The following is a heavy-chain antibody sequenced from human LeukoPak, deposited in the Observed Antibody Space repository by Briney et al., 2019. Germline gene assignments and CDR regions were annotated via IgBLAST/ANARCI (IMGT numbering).Heavy chain of an antibody. J-gene: IGHJ6*03. V-gene: IGHV3-74*01. CDR2: INNDGSST. CDR3: ARVARGDYYYYYMDV. D-gene: IGHD3-10*01. Sequence: GGSLRLSCGASGFTFSSYWMHWVRQAPGKELVWVSRINNDGSSTSYADSVQGRFTISRDNAKNTLYLQMNSLRAEDTALYYCARVARGDYYYYYMDVWGKGTTVTVSS. CDR1: GFTFSSYW.